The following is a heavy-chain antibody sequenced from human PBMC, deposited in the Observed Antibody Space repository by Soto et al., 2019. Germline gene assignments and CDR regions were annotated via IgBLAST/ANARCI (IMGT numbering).Heavy chain of an antibody. CDR2: ISYDGSNK. J-gene: IGHJ6*02. V-gene: IGHV3-30-3*01. Sequence: QVQLVESGGGVVQPGRSLRLSCAASGFTFSSYAMHWVRQAPGKGLEWVAVISYDGSNKYYADSVKGRFTISRDNSKNTRYLQMNSLRAGDTAVYYCAREPYYDFWSGYYTGGGYYYGMDVWGQGTTVTVSS. CDR3: AREPYYDFWSGYYTGGGYYYGMDV. CDR1: GFTFSSYA. D-gene: IGHD3-3*01.